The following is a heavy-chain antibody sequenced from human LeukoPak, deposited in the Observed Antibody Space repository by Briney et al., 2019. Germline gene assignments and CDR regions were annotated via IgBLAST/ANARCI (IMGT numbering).Heavy chain of an antibody. CDR1: QFTFSSYG. D-gene: IGHD3-3*02. V-gene: IGHV3-23*01. CDR2: ISGGGSIT. J-gene: IGHJ4*02. Sequence: QPGRSLRLSCAASQFTFSSYGMHWVRQAPGKGLEWVSAISGGGSITYHADSVKGRFTISRDNSKNTLYLQMNSLRAEDTAVYYCANGGLAFAFDYWGQGTLVTVSS. CDR3: ANGGLAFAFDY.